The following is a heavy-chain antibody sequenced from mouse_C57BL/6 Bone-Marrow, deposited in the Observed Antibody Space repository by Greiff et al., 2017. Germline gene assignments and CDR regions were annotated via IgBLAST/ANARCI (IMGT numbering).Heavy chain of an antibody. J-gene: IGHJ1*03. CDR1: GYSFTGYY. Sequence: VQLQQSGPELVKPGASVKISCKASGYSFTGYYMNWVKQSPEKSLEWIGEINPSYGGTTYNQQFKAKATLTVDTSSSTAYMQLNSLRAEYSAVEYCVRDDSDYDGYWCFDVWGTGTMVTVSS. V-gene: IGHV1-42*01. CDR3: VRDDSDYDGYWCFDV. CDR2: INPSYGGT. D-gene: IGHD2-4*01.